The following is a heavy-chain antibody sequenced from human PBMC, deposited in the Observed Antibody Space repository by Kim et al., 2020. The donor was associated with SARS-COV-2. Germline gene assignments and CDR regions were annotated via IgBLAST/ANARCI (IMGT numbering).Heavy chain of an antibody. CDR2: IYYSGST. CDR1: GGSISSSSYY. D-gene: IGHD6-13*01. CDR3: ARRFIAAGYWFDP. V-gene: IGHV4-39*01. Sequence: SETLSLTCTVSGGSISSSSYYWGWIRQPPGKGLEWIGSIYYSGSTYYNPSLKSRVTISVDTSKNQFSLKLSSVTAADTAVYYRARRFIAAGYWFDPWGQGTLVTVSS. J-gene: IGHJ5*02.